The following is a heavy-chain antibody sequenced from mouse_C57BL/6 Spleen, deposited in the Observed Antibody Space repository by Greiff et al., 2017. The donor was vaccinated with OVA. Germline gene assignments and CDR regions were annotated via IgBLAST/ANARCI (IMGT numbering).Heavy chain of an antibody. Sequence: EVQLQQSGPELVKPGASVKISCKASGYSFTDYNMNWVKQSNGKSLEWIGVINPNYGTTSYYQKFKGKATLTVDQSSSTAYMQLNSLASEDSAVYYCAREGNGLLRYYFDYWGQGTTLTVSS. D-gene: IGHD2-3*01. J-gene: IGHJ2*01. CDR1: GYSFTDYN. CDR2: INPNYGTT. V-gene: IGHV1-39*01. CDR3: AREGNGLLRYYFDY.